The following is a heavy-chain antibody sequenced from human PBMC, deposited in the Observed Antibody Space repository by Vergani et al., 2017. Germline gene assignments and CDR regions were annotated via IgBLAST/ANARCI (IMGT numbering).Heavy chain of an antibody. D-gene: IGHD5-18*01. J-gene: IGHJ4*02. V-gene: IGHV3-49*04. CDR2: IRNKAYGGTT. Sequence: EVQLVESGGGLVPPGRSLRLSCAASGFSFGDYAMTWVRQAPGKGLEWVAFIRNKAYGGTTEYAASVKGRFTISRDDSKRLAYLQVSGLKNEDTAVYFCSRGRGYSFGYSDYWGQGTLVTVSS. CDR1: GFSFGDYA. CDR3: SRGRGYSFGYSDY.